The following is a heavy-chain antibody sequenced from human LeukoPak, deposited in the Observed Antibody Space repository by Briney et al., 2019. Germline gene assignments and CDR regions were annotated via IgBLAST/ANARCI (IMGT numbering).Heavy chain of an antibody. D-gene: IGHD2-15*01. V-gene: IGHV3-21*01. CDR1: GFTFSYYT. Sequence: GGSLRLSCAASGFTFSYYTMHWVRQAPGKGLEWVASISGTSKYIYYEDSLKGRFTVSRDNADNSLSLHITGLRADDTAVYYCAREGLTSVIAFDSWGQGTLVTVSP. CDR3: AREGLTSVIAFDS. CDR2: ISGTSKYI. J-gene: IGHJ5*01.